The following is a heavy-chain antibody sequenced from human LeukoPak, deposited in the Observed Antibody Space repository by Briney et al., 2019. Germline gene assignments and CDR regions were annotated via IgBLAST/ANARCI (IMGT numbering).Heavy chain of an antibody. CDR2: ISGSGGST. CDR1: GFTFSGYA. J-gene: IGHJ4*02. CDR3: AKDDSSGYYYFDY. V-gene: IGHV3-23*01. Sequence: PGGSLRLSCAASGFTFSGYAMSWVRQAPGKGLEWVSAISGSGGSTYYADSVKGRFTISRDNSKNTLYLQMNSLRAEDTAVYYCAKDDSSGYYYFDYGGQGTLVTVSS. D-gene: IGHD3-22*01.